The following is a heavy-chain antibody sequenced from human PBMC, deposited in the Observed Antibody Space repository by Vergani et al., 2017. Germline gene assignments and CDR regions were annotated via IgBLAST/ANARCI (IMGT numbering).Heavy chain of an antibody. CDR1: GFTFKSYA. Sequence: EMQLLESGGGSVQAGGSLRLSCAASGFTFKSYAMNWVRQAPGKGLEWVSGISDNGGRTDYADSVKGRFTISRDTSKNTLHLQINNLRVEDTAVYYCARGNYYGSGTYVDPWGQGTLVTVSS. J-gene: IGHJ5*02. CDR2: ISDNGGRT. V-gene: IGHV3-23*01. CDR3: ARGNYYGSGTYVDP. D-gene: IGHD3-10*01.